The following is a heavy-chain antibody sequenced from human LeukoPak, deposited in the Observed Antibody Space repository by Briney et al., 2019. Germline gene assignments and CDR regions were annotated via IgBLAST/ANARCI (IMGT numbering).Heavy chain of an antibody. J-gene: IGHJ6*02. CDR2: ISSSSSYI. D-gene: IGHD6-13*01. CDR1: GFTFSSYS. Sequence: GGSLRLSCAASGFTFSSYSMNWVRQAPGKGLEWVSSISSSSSYIYYADSVKGRFTISRDNAKNSLYLQMNSLRAEDTAVYYCARDGIAAAGTKYYYYYYGMDVWGQGTTVTVSS. CDR3: ARDGIAAAGTKYYYYYYGMDV. V-gene: IGHV3-21*01.